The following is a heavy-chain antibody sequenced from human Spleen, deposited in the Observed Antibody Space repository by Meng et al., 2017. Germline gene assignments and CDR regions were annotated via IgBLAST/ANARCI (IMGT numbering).Heavy chain of an antibody. J-gene: IGHJ5*02. CDR2: INPNSGGT. CDR1: GYTFTGYY. V-gene: IGHV1-2*02. CDR3: ARGFDDDYVWGSYRQYNWFDP. D-gene: IGHD3-16*02. Sequence: ASVKVSCKASGYTFTGYYMHWVRQAPGQGLEWMGWINPNSGGTNYAQKFQGRVTMTRDTSISTAYMELRRLRSDDAAVYYCARGFDDDYVWGSYRQYNWFDPWGQGTLVTVSS.